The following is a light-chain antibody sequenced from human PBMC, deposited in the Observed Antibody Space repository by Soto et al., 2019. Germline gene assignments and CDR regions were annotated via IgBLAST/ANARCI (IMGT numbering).Light chain of an antibody. CDR1: QSIITS. J-gene: IGKJ1*01. CDR3: QQYNTYSRT. CDR2: KAS. Sequence: DIQMTQSPSTLSASVGDRVTITCRASQSIITSLAWYQQKPGKAPKLLIYKASNLQSGVPSRFSGSGSGTEFTLTISSLQPDDFATYYCQQYNTYSRTFVQGTKVDVK. V-gene: IGKV1-5*03.